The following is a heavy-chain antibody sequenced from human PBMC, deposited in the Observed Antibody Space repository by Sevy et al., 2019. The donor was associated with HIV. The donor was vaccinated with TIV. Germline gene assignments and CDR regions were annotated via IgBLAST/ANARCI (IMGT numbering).Heavy chain of an antibody. D-gene: IGHD1-26*01. CDR2: IKRDGSEK. J-gene: IGHJ6*01. Sequence: GGSLRLSCVASGFTFSNYWMSWVRQAPGKGLEWVANIKRDGSEKYYVASVKGRFTISRDNDKTSLYLQMNSLRDEDTAVYYCARDCNSATCRCGLDVWGPGTTVTVST. V-gene: IGHV3-7*03. CDR3: ARDCNSATCRCGLDV. CDR1: GFTFSNYW.